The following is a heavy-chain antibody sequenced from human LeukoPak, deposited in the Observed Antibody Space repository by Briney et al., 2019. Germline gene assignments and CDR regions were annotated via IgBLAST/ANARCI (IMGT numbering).Heavy chain of an antibody. CDR1: GGTFSSYA. D-gene: IGHD1-26*01. CDR3: AFIGHLYYYYGMDV. J-gene: IGHJ6*02. Sequence: ASVKVSCKASGGTFSSYAISWVRQAPGQGLEWMGGIIPIFGTANYAQKFQGRVTIPADESTSTAYMELSSLRSEDTAVYYCAFIGHLYYYYGMDVWGQGTTVTVSS. CDR2: IIPIFGTA. V-gene: IGHV1-69*13.